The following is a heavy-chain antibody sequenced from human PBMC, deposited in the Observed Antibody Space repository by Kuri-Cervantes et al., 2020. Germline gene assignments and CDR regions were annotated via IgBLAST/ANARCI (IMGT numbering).Heavy chain of an antibody. V-gene: IGHV4-34*01. D-gene: IGHD3-22*01. Sequence: SETLSLTCAVYGGSFSDYYWSWIRQPPEKGLEWIGKINHSGNTNYNPSLKSRVTISVDTSKNQFSLKLSSVTAADTAVYYCARGPNLLRNWGQGTLVTVSS. CDR3: ARGPNLLRN. J-gene: IGHJ4*02. CDR1: GGSFSDYY. CDR2: INHSGNT.